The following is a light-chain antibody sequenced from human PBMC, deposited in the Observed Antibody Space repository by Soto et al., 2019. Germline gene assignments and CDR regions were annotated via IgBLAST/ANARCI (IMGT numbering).Light chain of an antibody. Sequence: QSVLTQPPSASGTPGQRVTISCSGSSSNIGSNYVSWYQQHPGKAPKLMIYEVSKRPSGVPDRFSGSKSGNTASLTVSGLQADDEADYYCSSYAGSNSFRVFGTGTKVTVL. CDR3: SSYAGSNSFRV. CDR1: SSNIGSNY. J-gene: IGLJ1*01. V-gene: IGLV2-8*01. CDR2: EVS.